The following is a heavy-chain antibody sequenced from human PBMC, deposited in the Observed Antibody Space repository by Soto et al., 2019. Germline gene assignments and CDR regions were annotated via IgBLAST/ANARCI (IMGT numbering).Heavy chain of an antibody. CDR3: ARASCGGDCYGESRSWFDP. D-gene: IGHD2-21*02. Sequence: QVQLVESGGGVVQPGRSLRLSCAASGFTFSSYAMHWVRQAPGKGLEWVAVLSYDGSNKYYADSVKGRFTISRDNSKNTLYLQMNSLRAEDTAVYYCARASCGGDCYGESRSWFDPWGQGTLVTVSS. V-gene: IGHV3-30-3*01. J-gene: IGHJ5*02. CDR1: GFTFSSYA. CDR2: LSYDGSNK.